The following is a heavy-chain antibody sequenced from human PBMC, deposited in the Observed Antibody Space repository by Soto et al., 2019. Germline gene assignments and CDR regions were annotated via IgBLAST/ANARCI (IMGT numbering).Heavy chain of an antibody. J-gene: IGHJ4*02. V-gene: IGHV1-18*01. Sequence: QVQLVQSGAEVQKPGASVKVSCKTSGYIFNNCGITWVRQAPGLGLEWLGWIYSKTGTINFAQKFQGRVTMTTDTSTSTPFMELRSLTFDDSAVYFCARDFDFDIDHWGQGTLVTVS. CDR2: IYSKTGTI. D-gene: IGHD3-9*01. CDR3: ARDFDFDIDH. CDR1: GYIFNNCG.